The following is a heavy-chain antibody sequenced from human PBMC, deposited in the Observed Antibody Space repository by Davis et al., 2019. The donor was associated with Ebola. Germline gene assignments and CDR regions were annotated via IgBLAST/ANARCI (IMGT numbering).Heavy chain of an antibody. Sequence: GESLKISCKGSGYSFTSYWIGWVRQMPEKGLEWMGIIYPGDSDTRYSPSFQGQVTMSADNSISIAYLHWSSLKASDTAMYYCERLFCSGGTCYTGWFDPWGQGTLVTVSS. J-gene: IGHJ5*02. V-gene: IGHV5-51*01. D-gene: IGHD2-15*01. CDR3: ERLFCSGGTCYTGWFDP. CDR2: IYPGDSDT. CDR1: GYSFTSYW.